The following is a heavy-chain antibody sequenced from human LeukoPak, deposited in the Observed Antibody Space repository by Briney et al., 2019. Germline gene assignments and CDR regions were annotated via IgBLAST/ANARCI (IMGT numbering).Heavy chain of an antibody. J-gene: IGHJ3*02. D-gene: IGHD6-19*01. CDR2: IRYDGSNK. CDR1: GFTFGSYG. CDR3: ARDAYTIGWNAFDI. V-gene: IGHV3-30*02. Sequence: GGSLRLSCAASGFTFGSYGMHWVRQAPGKGLEWVAFIRYDGSNKYYADSVKGRFTISRDNSKNTLYLQMNSLRAEDTAVYYCARDAYTIGWNAFDIWGQGTMVTVSS.